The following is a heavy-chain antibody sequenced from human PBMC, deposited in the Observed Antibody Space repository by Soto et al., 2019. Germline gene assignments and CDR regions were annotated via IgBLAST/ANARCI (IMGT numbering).Heavy chain of an antibody. CDR3: ARMINKQWLVRFEVGWFDP. J-gene: IGHJ5*02. CDR1: GYTFTSYA. D-gene: IGHD6-19*01. Sequence: GASVKVSCKASGYTFTSYAMHWVRQAPGQRLEWMAWINAGNGNTKYSQKFQGRVTITRDTAASTAYRELSSLRSEDTAVYYCARMINKQWLVRFEVGWFDPWGQGTLVTVSS. CDR2: INAGNGNT. V-gene: IGHV1-3*01.